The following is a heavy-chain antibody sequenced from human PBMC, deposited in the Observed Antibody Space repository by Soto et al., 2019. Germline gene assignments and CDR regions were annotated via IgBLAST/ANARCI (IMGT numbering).Heavy chain of an antibody. CDR1: GGTFSSYA. V-gene: IGHV1-69*01. D-gene: IGHD3-22*01. CDR2: IIPIFGTA. CDR3: ARDRDYYDSSGYSSPFGMDV. Sequence: QVQLVQSGAEVKKPGSSVKVSCKASGGTFSSYAISCVRQAPGQGLQWMGGIIPIFGTANYAQKFQGRVTITADESTSTAYMELSNLRSEDTAVYYCARDRDYYDSSGYSSPFGMDVWGQGTTVTVSS. J-gene: IGHJ6*02.